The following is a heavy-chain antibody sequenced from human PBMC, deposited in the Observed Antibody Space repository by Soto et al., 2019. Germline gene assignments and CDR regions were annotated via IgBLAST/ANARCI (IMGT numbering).Heavy chain of an antibody. J-gene: IGHJ3*02. CDR1: GCTFSSYA. CDR2: IIPIFGTA. D-gene: IGHD6-13*01. V-gene: IGHV1-69*13. CDR3: ATDGYGSRRERAFDI. Sequence: GASVKVSCKASGCTFSSYAISWVRQAPGQGLEWMGGIIPIFGTANYAQKFQGRVTITADESTSTAYMELSSLRSEDTAVYYCATDGYGSRRERAFDIWGQGTMVTVSS.